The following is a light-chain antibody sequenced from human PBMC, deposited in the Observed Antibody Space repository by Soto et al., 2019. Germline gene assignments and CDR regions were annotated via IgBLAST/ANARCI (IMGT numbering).Light chain of an antibody. CDR3: CSYASGSIYV. CDR2: EVG. J-gene: IGLJ1*01. Sequence: QSALTQPASVSGSPGQSITISCTGTSSDVGAFNSVSWYLQYPGKAPKLMIYEVGNRPSGVSNRFSGSKSGNTASLTISGRQAEDEADYYCCSYASGSIYVLGTGTKRTVL. CDR1: SSDVGAFNS. V-gene: IGLV2-14*01.